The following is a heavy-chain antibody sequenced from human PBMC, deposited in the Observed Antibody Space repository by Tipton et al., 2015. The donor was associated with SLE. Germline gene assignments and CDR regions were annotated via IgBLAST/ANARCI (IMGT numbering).Heavy chain of an antibody. V-gene: IGHV3-43D*03. CDR1: GFTFDDYA. Sequence: SLRLSCAASGFTFDDYAMHWVRQAPGKGLEWVSLISWDGGSTYYADSVKGRFTISRDNSKNSLYLQMNSLRAEDTALYYCAKESRITGTRGAFDIWGQGTMVTVFS. CDR3: AKESRITGTRGAFDI. J-gene: IGHJ3*02. CDR2: ISWDGGST. D-gene: IGHD1-20*01.